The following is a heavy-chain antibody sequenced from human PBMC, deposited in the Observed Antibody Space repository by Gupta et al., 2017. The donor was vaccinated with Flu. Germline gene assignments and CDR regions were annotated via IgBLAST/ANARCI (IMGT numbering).Heavy chain of an antibody. D-gene: IGHD6-19*01. CDR1: GYTLTDYY. CDR3: AREATAVAGTGWYFDL. V-gene: IGHV1-2*02. J-gene: IGHJ2*01. Sequence: QVQLVQSGAEVKKPGASVKVSCKASGYTLTDYYIHWVRQAPGQGLEWMGWINPNGGATNHAQNFQGRVTMTEDTSIGTVYLQLSGLRSDDTALYHCAREATAVAGTGWYFDLWGRGTLVTVSS. CDR2: INPNGGAT.